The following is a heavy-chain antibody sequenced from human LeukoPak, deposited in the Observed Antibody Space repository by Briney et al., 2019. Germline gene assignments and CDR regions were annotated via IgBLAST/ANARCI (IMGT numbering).Heavy chain of an antibody. V-gene: IGHV3-30*18. D-gene: IGHD5-18*01. CDR3: AKDGGLRPHYYYGMDV. Sequence: GGSLRLSCAASGFTFSSYGMHWVRQVPGKGLEWVEVISYDGSNKYYADSVKGRFTISRDNSKNTLYLQMNSLRAEDTAVYYCAKDGGLRPHYYYGMDVWGQGTTVTVSS. CDR1: GFTFSSYG. J-gene: IGHJ6*02. CDR2: ISYDGSNK.